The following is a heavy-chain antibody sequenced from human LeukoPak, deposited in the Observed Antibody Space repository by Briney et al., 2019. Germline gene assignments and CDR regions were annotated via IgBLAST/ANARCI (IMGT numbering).Heavy chain of an antibody. V-gene: IGHV4-39*07. J-gene: IGHJ4*02. CDR3: AREDSSGYLGY. CDR1: GGSISSSNYY. CDR2: FYYSGST. D-gene: IGHD3-22*01. Sequence: SETLSLTCTVSGGSISSSNYYWGWIRQPPGKGLEWIGSFYYSGSTNYNPSLKSRVTISVDTSKNQFSLKLTSLTAADTAVYYCAREDSSGYLGYWGQGTLVTVSS.